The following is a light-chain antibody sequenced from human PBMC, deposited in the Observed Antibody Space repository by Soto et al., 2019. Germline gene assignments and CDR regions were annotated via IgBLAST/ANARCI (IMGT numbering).Light chain of an antibody. CDR2: GVS. CDR1: QSITTY. J-gene: IGKJ4*01. V-gene: IGKV1-39*01. CDR3: QPTYNSPSS. Sequence: DIQMTQSPSSLSASVGARVIITCRANQSITTYLSWYQQKPGKAPKLLIYGVSTLLGVVTSRFSGSGPGTDFTLTISGLQREYCVYYYCQPTYNSPSSFGGGTKVESK.